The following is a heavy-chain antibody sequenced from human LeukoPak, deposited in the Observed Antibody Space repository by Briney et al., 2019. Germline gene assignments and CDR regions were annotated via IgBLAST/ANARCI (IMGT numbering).Heavy chain of an antibody. D-gene: IGHD3-22*01. CDR3: ARYYDSSGYYYDY. J-gene: IGHJ4*02. Sequence: SVKVSCKASGGTLSSYAISWVRQAPGQGLEWMGGIIPIFGTANYAQKFQGRVTITADESTSTAYMELSSLRSEDTAVYYCARYYDSSGYYYDYWGQGTLVTVSS. V-gene: IGHV1-69*13. CDR2: IIPIFGTA. CDR1: GGTLSSYA.